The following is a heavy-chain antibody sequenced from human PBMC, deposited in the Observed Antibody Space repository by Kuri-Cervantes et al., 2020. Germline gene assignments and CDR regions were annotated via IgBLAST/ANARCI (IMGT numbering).Heavy chain of an antibody. Sequence: SQTLSLTCAVYGGSFSGYYWSWIRQPPGKGLEWTGEINHSGSTNYNPSLKSRVTISVDTSKNQFSLKLSSVTAADTAVYYCATNYGGNTAYWYFDLWGRGTLVTVSS. CDR3: ATNYGGNTAYWYFDL. CDR2: INHSGST. CDR1: GGSFSGYY. J-gene: IGHJ2*01. D-gene: IGHD4-23*01. V-gene: IGHV4-34*01.